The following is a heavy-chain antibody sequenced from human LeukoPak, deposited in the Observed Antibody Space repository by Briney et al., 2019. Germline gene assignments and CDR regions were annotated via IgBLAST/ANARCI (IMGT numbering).Heavy chain of an antibody. D-gene: IGHD2-15*01. CDR3: ARLSGGSP. CDR2: IFPAYSNT. CDR1: GYSFASSW. Sequence: GEALKISCQASGYSFASSWIGWVRQMPGKGLEGMATIFPAYSNTRYSPYFQGPVPISVDKYNNTAYLQWSRLKASDTAIYYCARLSGGSPWGQGTLVTVYS. J-gene: IGHJ5*02. V-gene: IGHV5-51*01.